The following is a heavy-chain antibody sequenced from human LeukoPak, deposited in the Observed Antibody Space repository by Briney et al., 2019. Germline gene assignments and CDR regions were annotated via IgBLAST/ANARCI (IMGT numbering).Heavy chain of an antibody. D-gene: IGHD2-2*01. Sequence: PGGSLRLSCAASGFTFSSYGMHWVRQAPGKGLEWVAFIRYDGSNKYYADSVKGRFTISRDNSKNTLYLQMDSLRAEDTAVYYCAKEDTGVVVVPAAGGAGDYWGQGTLVTVSS. V-gene: IGHV3-30*02. CDR1: GFTFSSYG. J-gene: IGHJ4*02. CDR2: IRYDGSNK. CDR3: AKEDTGVVVVPAAGGAGDY.